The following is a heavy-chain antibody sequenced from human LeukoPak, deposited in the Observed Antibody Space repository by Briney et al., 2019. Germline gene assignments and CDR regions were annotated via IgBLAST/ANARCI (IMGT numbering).Heavy chain of an antibody. D-gene: IGHD6-19*01. CDR1: GFTVSSTY. CDR2: TSGNGAKT. V-gene: IGHV3-23*01. J-gene: IGHJ4*02. CDR3: AKDSGWPFDY. Sequence: GGSLRLSCAASGFTVSSTYMSWVRQAPGKGLEWVSATSGNGAKTYYADSVKGRFTISRDNFKNTLYLQMNSLRAEDTAVYYCAKDSGWPFDYWGQGTLVTVS.